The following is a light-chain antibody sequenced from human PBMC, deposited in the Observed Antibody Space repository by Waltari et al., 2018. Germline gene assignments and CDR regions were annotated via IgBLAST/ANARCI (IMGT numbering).Light chain of an antibody. CDR1: SSDIGRYVL. V-gene: IGLV2-23*02. CDR2: DVN. CDR3: CSYAGNYIWV. J-gene: IGLJ3*02. Sequence: QSALTQPAAVSGSPGQSVTISCTGASSDIGRYVLVSWYQQHPGNAPKLVISDVNKRPSGVSDRFSGSKSGDTASLTISGLHFEDEADYYCCSYAGNYIWVFGGGTRLTVL.